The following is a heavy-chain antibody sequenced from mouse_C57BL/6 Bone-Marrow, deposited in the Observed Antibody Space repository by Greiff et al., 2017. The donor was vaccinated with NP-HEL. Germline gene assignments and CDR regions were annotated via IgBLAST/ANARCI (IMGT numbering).Heavy chain of an antibody. CDR1: GYTFTSYG. J-gene: IGHJ3*01. V-gene: IGHV1-81*01. Sequence: VQLQQSGAELARPGASVKLSCKASGYTFTSYGISWVKQRTGQGLEWIGEIYPRSGNTYYNEKFKGKATLTADKSSSTAYMELRSLTSEDSAVYFCARRGWLFAYWGQGTLVTVSA. CDR3: ARRGWLFAY. D-gene: IGHD2-3*01. CDR2: IYPRSGNT.